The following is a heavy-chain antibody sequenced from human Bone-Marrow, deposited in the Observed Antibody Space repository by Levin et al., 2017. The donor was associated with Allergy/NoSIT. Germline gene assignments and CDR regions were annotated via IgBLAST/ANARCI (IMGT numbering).Heavy chain of an antibody. D-gene: IGHD2-15*01. CDR1: GFTFSAYA. CDR2: ITNTGNNA. Sequence: GGSLRLSCAASGFTFSAYAMTWVRQTPEKGLEYVSVITNTGNNAVYAESVRGRFTMSRDNSKNILYLQMDSLRVEDTAVYYCAKATRRYCSSGVCYPLEYWGQGTLVTVSS. J-gene: IGHJ4*02. V-gene: IGHV3-23*01. CDR3: AKATRRYCSSGVCYPLEY.